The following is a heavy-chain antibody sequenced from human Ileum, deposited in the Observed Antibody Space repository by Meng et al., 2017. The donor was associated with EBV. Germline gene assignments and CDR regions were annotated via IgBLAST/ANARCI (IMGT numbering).Heavy chain of an antibody. CDR3: ARVEVGITSGDY. J-gene: IGHJ4*02. V-gene: IGHV1-18*01. D-gene: IGHD1-26*01. CDR1: GDYYSSYC. Sequence: VQLLQSGPEVKKPGAPLKSSCKAAGDYYSSYCINWVRQAPGQGLEWMGWISAYNSNNTYAQTLQGRVTMTKDTSTSTAYMELGSLRSDDTAVYYCARVEVGITSGDYWGQGTLVTVSS. CDR2: ISAYNSNN.